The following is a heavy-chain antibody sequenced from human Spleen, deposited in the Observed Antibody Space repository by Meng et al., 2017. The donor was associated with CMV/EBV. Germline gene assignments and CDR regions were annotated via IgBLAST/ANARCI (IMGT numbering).Heavy chain of an antibody. D-gene: IGHD3-22*01. Sequence: ASFKVSCKASGYTFIGYDLHWVRQAPGQGLEWMGWINPKSGGTNYAQRFQGRVTMTSDTSINTVYMELRRLRSDDTAVYFCAKSLYTNYYSTYYGLDVWGQGTTVTVSS. CDR1: GYTFIGYD. CDR3: AKSLYTNYYSTYYGLDV. V-gene: IGHV1-2*02. J-gene: IGHJ6*02. CDR2: INPKSGGT.